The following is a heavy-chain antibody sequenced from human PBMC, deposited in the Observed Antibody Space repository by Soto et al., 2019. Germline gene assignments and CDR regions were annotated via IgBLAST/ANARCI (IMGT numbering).Heavy chain of an antibody. CDR2: ISYDGSNK. CDR3: ARDGPSLGSSGYYHHGAFDI. CDR1: GFTFSSYA. D-gene: IGHD3-22*01. Sequence: GGSLRLSCAASGFTFSSYAMHWVRQAPGKGLEWVAVISYDGSNKYYADSVKGRFTISRDNSKNTLYLQMNSLRAEDTAVYYCARDGPSLGSSGYYHHGAFDIWGQGTMVTVSS. J-gene: IGHJ3*02. V-gene: IGHV3-30-3*01.